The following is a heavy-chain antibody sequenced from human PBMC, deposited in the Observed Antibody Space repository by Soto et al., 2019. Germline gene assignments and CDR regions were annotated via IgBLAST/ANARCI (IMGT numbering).Heavy chain of an antibody. CDR1: GFTFSSYA. V-gene: IGHV3-23*01. CDR2: ISGSGVST. J-gene: IGHJ6*02. D-gene: IGHD6-13*01. Sequence: GGSLRLSCAASGFTFSSYAMSWVGQAPGKGLEWVSGISGSGVSTYYADSVKGRFTISRDNSKKTLDLQMNSLRAEDTAVYYCAKGRAAGTSVYYYYGMEVWGQGTTVTVSS. CDR3: AKGRAAGTSVYYYYGMEV.